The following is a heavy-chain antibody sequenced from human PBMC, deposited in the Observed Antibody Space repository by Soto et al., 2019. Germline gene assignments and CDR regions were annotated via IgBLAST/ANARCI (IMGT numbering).Heavy chain of an antibody. CDR1: GGSISSGGYY. CDR3: ARAGCSSTSCLDY. V-gene: IGHV4-31*03. D-gene: IGHD2-2*01. Sequence: SATLSLTCTVSGGSISSGGYYWSWIRQHPGKGLEWIGYIYYSGSTYYNPSLKSRVTISVDTSKNQFSLKLSSVTAADTAVYYCARAGCSSTSCLDYCGPGTLVTVS. J-gene: IGHJ4*02. CDR2: IYYSGST.